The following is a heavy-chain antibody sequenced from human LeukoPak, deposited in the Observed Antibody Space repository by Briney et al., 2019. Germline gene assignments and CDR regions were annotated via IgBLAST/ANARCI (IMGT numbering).Heavy chain of an antibody. CDR3: ARGVDILTGYPTNWVDP. CDR2: MNPNSGNT. D-gene: IGHD3-9*01. CDR1: GYTFISYD. V-gene: IGHV1-8*01. J-gene: IGHJ5*02. Sequence: GASVKVSCRASGYTFISYDINWVRQATGQGLEWMGWMNPNSGNTGYAQKFQGRVTMTGNTSISTAYMEPNSLTSEDTAVYYCARGVDILTGYPTNWVDPWGPGTLVTVSS.